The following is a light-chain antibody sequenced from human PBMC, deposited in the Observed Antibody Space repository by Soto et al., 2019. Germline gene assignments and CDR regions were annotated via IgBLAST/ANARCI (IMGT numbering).Light chain of an antibody. V-gene: IGKV1-5*03. CDR2: KAS. CDR3: HQYNSYRP. Sequence: DIEMTQTHSTLSASVGDRATITFRASQSIRYWLAWHQQKPGRAPKLLISKASSLESGVPSRFSGSGFGTEFTLTISSLQPDDFATYYCHQYNSYRPFGQGTKAAIK. J-gene: IGKJ1*01. CDR1: QSIRYW.